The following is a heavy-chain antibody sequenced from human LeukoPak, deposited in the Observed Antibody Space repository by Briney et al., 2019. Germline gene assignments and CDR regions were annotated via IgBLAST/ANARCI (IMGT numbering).Heavy chain of an antibody. CDR1: GGSISTYY. CDR2: IYHSGST. Sequence: SETLSLTCTVSGGSISTYYWNWIRQPPGKGLEWIGYIYHSGSTNYNPSLQSRVTISVDTSKNQFSLNLTSVTAADTAVYYCARGGAARLHFQNWGQGTLVTVSS. V-gene: IGHV4-59*01. D-gene: IGHD6-6*01. J-gene: IGHJ1*01. CDR3: ARGGAARLHFQN.